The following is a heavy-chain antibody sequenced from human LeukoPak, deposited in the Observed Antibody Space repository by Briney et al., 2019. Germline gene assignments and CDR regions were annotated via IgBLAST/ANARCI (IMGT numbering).Heavy chain of an antibody. D-gene: IGHD3-3*01. Sequence: GGSLRLSCAASGFTFSSYGMHWVRQAPGKGLEWVAVISYDGSNKYYADSVKGRFTISRDNSMTTLYLQMNSLRAEDTAVYYCAKDGYDFWSGYYGGYFDYWGQGTLVTVSS. CDR1: GFTFSSYG. CDR2: ISYDGSNK. CDR3: AKDGYDFWSGYYGGYFDY. J-gene: IGHJ4*02. V-gene: IGHV3-30*18.